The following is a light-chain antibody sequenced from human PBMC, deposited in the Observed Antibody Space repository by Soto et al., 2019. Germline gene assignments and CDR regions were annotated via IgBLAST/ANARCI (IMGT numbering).Light chain of an antibody. J-gene: IGKJ1*01. CDR1: QSISSY. V-gene: IGKV1-39*01. CDR3: QQSYTTPWT. Sequence: DIQMTQSPSSLSASVGDRVTITCRASQSISSYLNWYQQKPGKAPNLLSYAASSLQSGVPSRFSGSGSGTDFTLTISSLQPEDFATYYCQQSYTTPWTFGQGTKVEIK. CDR2: AAS.